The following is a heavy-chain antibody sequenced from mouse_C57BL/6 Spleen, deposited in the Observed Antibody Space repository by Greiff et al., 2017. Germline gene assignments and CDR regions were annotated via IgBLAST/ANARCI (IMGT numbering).Heavy chain of an antibody. CDR1: GFTFNTYA. J-gene: IGHJ1*03. D-gene: IGHD2-5*01. Sequence: EVQGVESGGGLVQPKGSLKLSCAASGFTFNTYAMHWVRQAPGKGLEWVARIRSKSSNYSTSYADSVKERFTIARDDSPSMLYLQMNNLKTEDTAMYYCVREGYSNYWYFDVWGTGTTVTVSS. CDR3: VREGYSNYWYFDV. V-gene: IGHV10-3*01. CDR2: IRSKSSNYST.